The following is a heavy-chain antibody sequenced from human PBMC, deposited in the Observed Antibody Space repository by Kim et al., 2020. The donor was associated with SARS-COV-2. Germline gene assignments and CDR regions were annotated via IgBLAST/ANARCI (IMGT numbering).Heavy chain of an antibody. D-gene: IGHD3-22*01. J-gene: IGHJ6*01. CDR1: GDSISSSSYY. CDR2: IYYSGST. CDR3: ARDADSSGSYYYYGMDV. Sequence: SETLSLTCTVSGDSISSSSYYWGWIRQPPGKGLEWIGSIYYSGSTYYNPSLKSRVTISVDTSKNQFSLKLSSVTAADTAVYYCARDADSSGSYYYYGMDV. V-gene: IGHV4-39*07.